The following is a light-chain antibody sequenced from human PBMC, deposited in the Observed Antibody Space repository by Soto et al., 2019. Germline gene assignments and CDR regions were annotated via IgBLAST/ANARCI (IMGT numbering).Light chain of an antibody. CDR1: SIDVGNYNL. CDR3: CSYEGSSAPVV. J-gene: IGLJ2*01. V-gene: IGLV2-23*02. CDR2: EVT. Sequence: QSALTQPASVSGSPGQSINISCTGTSIDVGNYNLVSWYQQHPGKAPKLIIYEVTKRSSGVSNRFSGSKSGNTASLTISGLQAEDEADYYCCSYEGSSAPVVFGGGTKLTVL.